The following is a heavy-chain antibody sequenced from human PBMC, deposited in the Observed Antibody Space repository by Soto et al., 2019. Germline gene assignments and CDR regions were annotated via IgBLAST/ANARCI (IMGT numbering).Heavy chain of an antibody. CDR1: GDSVSSNTAA. V-gene: IGHV6-1*01. J-gene: IGHJ4*02. CDR3: ARGVAGSGFDL. CDR2: TYYGSNWRH. D-gene: IGHD6-19*01. Sequence: SQTLSLTCAISGDSVSSNTAAWNWIRSSPSRGLEWLGRTYYGSNWRHDYAVSVKSRITVNPDTSKNHFSLQLNSVTPDDTAVYYCARGVAGSGFDLWGQGTLVTVPQ.